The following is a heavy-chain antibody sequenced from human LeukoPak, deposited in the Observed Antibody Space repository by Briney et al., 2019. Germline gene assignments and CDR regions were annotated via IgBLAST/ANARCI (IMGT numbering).Heavy chain of an antibody. J-gene: IGHJ4*02. CDR2: IGGFNGNT. Sequence: AASVKVSCKASGYTFTSYSISWVRQAPGQGLEWMGWIGGFNGNTNYAQKLQGRVTMTTDTSTSTAYVELRSLRSDDTAVYYCARTIPDAAYFDYWGQGTLVTVSS. CDR3: ARTIPDAAYFDY. CDR1: GYTFTSYS. D-gene: IGHD2-15*01. V-gene: IGHV1-18*01.